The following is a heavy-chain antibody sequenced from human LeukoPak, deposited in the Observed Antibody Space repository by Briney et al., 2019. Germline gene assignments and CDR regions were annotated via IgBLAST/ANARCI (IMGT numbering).Heavy chain of an antibody. CDR3: ARDGSGFYYYYYMDV. V-gene: IGHV3-21*01. Sequence: GGSLRLSCAASGFTFTDYSMTWVRQAPGKGLEWVSSISTVSTYTFYSDSVKGRFTISRDNRKNTLYLQMSSLSAEDTAVYYCARDGSGFYYYYYMDVWGRGTAVTVSS. CDR2: ISTVSTYT. CDR1: GFTFTDYS. D-gene: IGHD6-25*01. J-gene: IGHJ6*03.